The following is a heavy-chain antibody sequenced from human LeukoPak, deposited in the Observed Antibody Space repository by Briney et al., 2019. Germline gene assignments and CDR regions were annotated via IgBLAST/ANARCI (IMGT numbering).Heavy chain of an antibody. CDR1: GGSISSSSYY. Sequence: SETLSLTCTVSGGSISSSSYYWGWIRQPPGKGLEWIGSIYYSGSTYYNPSLKSRVTISVDTSKNQFSLKLSSVTAADTAVYYCARHFQKVSYSRFDYWGQGSLVTVSS. D-gene: IGHD6-13*01. J-gene: IGHJ4*02. V-gene: IGHV4-39*01. CDR3: ARHFQKVSYSRFDY. CDR2: IYYSGST.